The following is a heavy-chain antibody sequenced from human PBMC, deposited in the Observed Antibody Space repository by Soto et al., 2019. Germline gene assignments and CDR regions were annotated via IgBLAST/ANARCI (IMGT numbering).Heavy chain of an antibody. CDR2: IYYSGST. Sequence: SETLSLTCSVSGGSISSYYWSWIRQPPGKGLEWIGYIYYSGSTNYNPSLKSRVTISVDTSKNQFSLKLNSVTTADTAVYYCARDMSSSWYVWFDPWGQGTLVTVSS. D-gene: IGHD6-13*01. J-gene: IGHJ5*02. V-gene: IGHV4-59*01. CDR3: ARDMSSSWYVWFDP. CDR1: GGSISSYY.